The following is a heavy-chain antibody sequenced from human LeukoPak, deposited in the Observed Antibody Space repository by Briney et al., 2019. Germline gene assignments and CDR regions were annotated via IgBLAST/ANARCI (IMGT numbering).Heavy chain of an antibody. Sequence: GESLKISCKGSGYTFTTCWIGWVRQMPGKGLEWVGIIYPSDSDTTYSPSFQGQVTISADKSINTAYLHWSSLKASDTAMYYCARLYGTKIDYWGQGTLVTVSS. CDR2: IYPSDSDT. J-gene: IGHJ4*02. D-gene: IGHD1-26*01. V-gene: IGHV5-51*01. CDR3: ARLYGTKIDY. CDR1: GYTFTTCW.